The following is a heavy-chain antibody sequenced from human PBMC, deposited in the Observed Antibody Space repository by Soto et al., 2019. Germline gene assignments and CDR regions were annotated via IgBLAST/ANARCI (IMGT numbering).Heavy chain of an antibody. Sequence: GGSLRLSCAASGFTFSSYAMHWVRQAPGKGLEWVAVISYDGSNKYYADSVKGRFTISRDNSKNTLYLQMNSLRAEDTAVYYCARDSVVVPAAVYYYYGMDVWGQGTTVTVSS. J-gene: IGHJ6*02. CDR1: GFTFSSYA. V-gene: IGHV3-30-3*01. CDR3: ARDSVVVPAAVYYYYGMDV. CDR2: ISYDGSNK. D-gene: IGHD2-2*01.